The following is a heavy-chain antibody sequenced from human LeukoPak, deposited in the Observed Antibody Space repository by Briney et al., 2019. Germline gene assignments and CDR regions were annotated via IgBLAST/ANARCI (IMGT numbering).Heavy chain of an antibody. J-gene: IGHJ4*02. CDR1: GGSMSNYY. Sequence: SETLSLTCTVSGGSMSNYYWSWIRQPPGKGLEWIGHIYYTGSTNYSPSLKSRVTISVDTSKNQFSLKLSSVTAADTAVYYCARLAGIPAYYFDYWGQGTLVTVSS. V-gene: IGHV4-59*01. CDR3: ARLAGIPAYYFDY. CDR2: IYYTGST.